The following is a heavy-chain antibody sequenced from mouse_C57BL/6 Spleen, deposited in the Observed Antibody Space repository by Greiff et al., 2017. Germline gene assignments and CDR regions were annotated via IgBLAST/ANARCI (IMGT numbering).Heavy chain of an antibody. D-gene: IGHD2-14*01. V-gene: IGHV5-16*01. J-gene: IGHJ4*01. CDR3: ARCGYDGGYYAMDY. Sequence: EVQLVESEGGLVQPGGSMKLSCTASGFTFSDYYMAWVRQDPEKGLEWVANINYDGSCTYYLDSLKSRFTISRDNAKNSLYLQMSNLKSEDTATYYWARCGYDGGYYAMDYWGQGTSVTVSS. CDR1: GFTFSDYY. CDR2: INYDGSCT.